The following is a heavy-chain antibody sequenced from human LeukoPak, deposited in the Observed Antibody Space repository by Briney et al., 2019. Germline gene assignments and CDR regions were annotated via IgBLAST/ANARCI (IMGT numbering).Heavy chain of an antibody. CDR3: ARDGERYCSSTSCYGFDP. V-gene: IGHV4-30-2*01. Sequence: SQTLSLTCAVSGGSISSGGYSWSWIRQPPGKGLEWIGYIYHSGSTNYNPSLKSRVTISVDTSKNQFSLKLSSVTAADTAVYYCARDGERYCSSTSCYGFDPWGQGTLVTVSS. CDR1: GGSISSGGYS. CDR2: IYHSGST. J-gene: IGHJ5*02. D-gene: IGHD2-2*01.